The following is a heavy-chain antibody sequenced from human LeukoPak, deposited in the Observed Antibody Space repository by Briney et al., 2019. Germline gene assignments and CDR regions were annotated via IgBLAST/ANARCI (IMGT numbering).Heavy chain of an antibody. Sequence: GASVKVSCKASGYTFTSYGISWVRQAPGQGLEWMGWISAYNGNTNYAQKLQGRVNMTTDTSTSTAYMELRSLRSDDSAVYYCARDLRFGELYGYWGQGTLVTVSS. J-gene: IGHJ4*02. D-gene: IGHD3-10*01. CDR2: ISAYNGNT. V-gene: IGHV1-18*01. CDR3: ARDLRFGELYGY. CDR1: GYTFTSYG.